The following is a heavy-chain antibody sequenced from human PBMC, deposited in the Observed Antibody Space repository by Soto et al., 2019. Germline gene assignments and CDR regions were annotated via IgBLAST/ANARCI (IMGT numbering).Heavy chain of an antibody. Sequence: QLQLQESGSGLVKPSQTLSLTCAVSGGSISSGGFSWNWIRQPPGKGLEWIGYIYHSGSTYNSPSLKSRVTIAVDGSKNQYPLRLSSVTAADTAVYYCARGLEVIAATPQWDYWGQGTLVTVSS. J-gene: IGHJ4*02. D-gene: IGHD2-15*01. CDR2: IYHSGST. CDR1: GGSISSGGFS. V-gene: IGHV4-30-2*01. CDR3: ARGLEVIAATPQWDY.